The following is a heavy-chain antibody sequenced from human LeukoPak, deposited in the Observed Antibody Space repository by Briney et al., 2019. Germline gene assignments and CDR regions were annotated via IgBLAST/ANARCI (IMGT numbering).Heavy chain of an antibody. V-gene: IGHV5-51*01. CDR3: ARGRGNEILPHYFDY. Sequence: GESLKISCKGSGYSFTSYWIGWVRQMPGKGLEWMGIIYPGDSDTRYSPSFQGQVNISADKSISTAYLQWSSLKASDTAMYYCARGRGNEILPHYFDYWSQGTLVTVSS. J-gene: IGHJ4*02. CDR1: GYSFTSYW. D-gene: IGHD2/OR15-2a*01. CDR2: IYPGDSDT.